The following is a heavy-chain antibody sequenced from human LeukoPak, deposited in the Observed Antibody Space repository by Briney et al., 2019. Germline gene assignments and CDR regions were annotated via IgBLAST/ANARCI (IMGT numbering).Heavy chain of an antibody. CDR3: ARDSDPGIAAAGTVGYYFDY. J-gene: IGHJ4*02. CDR2: INPSGGST. V-gene: IGHV1-46*01. Sequence: ASVKVFCKASGYTFTSYYMHWVRQAPGQGLEWMGIINPSGGSTSYAQKFQGRVTMTRDTSTSTVYMELSSLRSEDTAVYYCARDSDPGIAAAGTVGYYFDYWGQGTLVTVSS. D-gene: IGHD6-13*01. CDR1: GYTFTSYY.